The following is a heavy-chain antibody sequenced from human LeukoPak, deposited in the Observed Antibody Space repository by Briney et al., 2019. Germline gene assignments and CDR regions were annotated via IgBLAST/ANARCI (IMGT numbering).Heavy chain of an antibody. V-gene: IGHV1-18*01. CDR2: ISAYNGNT. J-gene: IGHJ6*03. D-gene: IGHD6-13*01. CDR3: ARSSGGSSWYFSDYYYYMDV. Sequence: ASVKVSCKASGYTFSSYGISWVRQAPGQGLEWMGWISAYNGNTNYAQMLQGRVTMTTDTSTSTAYMEVGSLRSEDTAVYYCARSSGGSSWYFSDYYYYMDVWGKGTTVTVSS. CDR1: GYTFSSYG.